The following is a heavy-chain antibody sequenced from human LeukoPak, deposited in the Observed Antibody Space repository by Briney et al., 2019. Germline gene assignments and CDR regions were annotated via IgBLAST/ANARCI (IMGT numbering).Heavy chain of an antibody. J-gene: IGHJ4*02. D-gene: IGHD3-10*01. CDR2: ISWNSGSI. V-gene: IGHV3-9*01. CDR1: GFTFDDYA. Sequence: TGGSLRLSCAASGFTFDDYAMHWVRQAPGKGLEWVSGISWNSGSIGYADSVKGRFTISRGNAKNSLYLQMNSLRAEDTAVYYCARDGLIRYFDYWGQGTLVTVSS. CDR3: ARDGLIRYFDY.